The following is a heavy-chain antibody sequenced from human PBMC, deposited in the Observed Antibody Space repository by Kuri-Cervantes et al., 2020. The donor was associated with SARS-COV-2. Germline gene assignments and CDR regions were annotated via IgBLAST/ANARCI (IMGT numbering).Heavy chain of an antibody. Sequence: GESLKISCAASGFTFSSYAMHWVRQAPGKGLEWVAVMSYDGSNKYYADSVKGRFTISRDNSKNTLYLQMNSLRAEDTAVYYCARGGSYREFDYWGQGTLVTVSS. J-gene: IGHJ4*02. CDR1: GFTFSSYA. V-gene: IGHV3-30-3*01. D-gene: IGHD1-26*01. CDR2: MSYDGSNK. CDR3: ARGGSYREFDY.